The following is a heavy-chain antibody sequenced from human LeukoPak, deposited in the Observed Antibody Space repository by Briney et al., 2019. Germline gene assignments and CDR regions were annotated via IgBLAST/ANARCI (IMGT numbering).Heavy chain of an antibody. Sequence: GRSLRLSCAASGFTFSSYGMHWVRQAPGKGLEWVAVIWYDGSNKYYADSVKGRFTISRDNSKNTLYLQMNSLRAEDTAVYYCARRVVADSPPDYWGQGTLVTVSS. CDR3: ARRVVADSPPDY. CDR2: IWYDGSNK. D-gene: IGHD2-15*01. V-gene: IGHV3-33*01. J-gene: IGHJ4*02. CDR1: GFTFSSYG.